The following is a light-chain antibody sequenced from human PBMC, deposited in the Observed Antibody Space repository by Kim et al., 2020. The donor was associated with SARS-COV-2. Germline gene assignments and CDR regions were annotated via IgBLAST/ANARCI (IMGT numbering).Light chain of an antibody. CDR1: QSVSRN. CDR3: QQYNDWPLYT. J-gene: IGKJ2*01. CDR2: GAS. Sequence: VAPGKRAPLSCRASQSVSRNLAWYQQKPGQAPSLLIYGASTRATGVPARFSGSGSGTEFTLTISSLQSEDFALYYCQQYNDWPLYTFGQGTKLEI. V-gene: IGKV3-15*01.